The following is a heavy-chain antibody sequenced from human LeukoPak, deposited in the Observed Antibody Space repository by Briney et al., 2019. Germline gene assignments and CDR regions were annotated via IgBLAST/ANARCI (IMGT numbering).Heavy chain of an antibody. CDR3: ARQESRRVGFDY. J-gene: IGHJ4*02. CDR1: GYTFTSYG. CDR2: IDSHNGDR. Sequence: ASVKVSCKASGYTFTSYGISWVRQAPGQGLEWMGWIDSHNGDRNYADKFQDRVTMTTDTSTTTSYMELRSLRSDDTAVYYCARQESRRVGFDYWGQGTLVTVSS. V-gene: IGHV1-18*01. D-gene: IGHD1-14*01.